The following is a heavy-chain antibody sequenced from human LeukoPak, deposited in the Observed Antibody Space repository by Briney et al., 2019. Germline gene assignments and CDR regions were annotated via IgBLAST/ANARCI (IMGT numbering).Heavy chain of an antibody. J-gene: IGHJ4*02. CDR1: GFTFSSYS. CDR3: GADITGTTHGNDY. V-gene: IGHV3-21*01. CDR2: ISSSSSYI. Sequence: GGSLRLSCAASGFTFSSYSMNWVRQAPGKGLEWVSSISSSSSYIYYADSVKGRFTISRDNAKNSLYLQMNSLRAEDTAVYYCGADITGTTHGNDYWGQGTLVTVSS. D-gene: IGHD1-20*01.